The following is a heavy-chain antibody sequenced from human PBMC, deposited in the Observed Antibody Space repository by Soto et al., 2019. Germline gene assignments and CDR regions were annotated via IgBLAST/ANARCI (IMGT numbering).Heavy chain of an antibody. Sequence: QVQLQQWGAGLLKPSETLSLTCAVYGGSFSGYYWSWIRQPPGKGLEWIGEINHSGSTNYNPSLKSRVTISVDTSKNQFSLKLSSVTAADTVVYYCARGGGGHYYGSGSPPSDYWGQGTLVTVSS. D-gene: IGHD3-10*01. CDR2: INHSGST. J-gene: IGHJ4*02. CDR1: GGSFSGYY. V-gene: IGHV4-34*01. CDR3: ARGGGGHYYGSGSPPSDY.